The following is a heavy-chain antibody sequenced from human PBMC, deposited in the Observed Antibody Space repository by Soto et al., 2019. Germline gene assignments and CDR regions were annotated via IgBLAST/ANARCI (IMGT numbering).Heavy chain of an antibody. CDR1: GGSISSYY. CDR2: IYYGGGT. CDR3: ASQYYYDSSGSQTFDY. Sequence: SETLSLTCTVSGGSISSYYWNWIRQPPGKGLEWIGDIYYGGGTNYNPSLKSRVTLSVDTSKNQFSLKLSSVTAADTAVYYCASQYYYDSSGSQTFDYWRQGTQVTVSS. J-gene: IGHJ4*02. D-gene: IGHD3-22*01. V-gene: IGHV4-59*01.